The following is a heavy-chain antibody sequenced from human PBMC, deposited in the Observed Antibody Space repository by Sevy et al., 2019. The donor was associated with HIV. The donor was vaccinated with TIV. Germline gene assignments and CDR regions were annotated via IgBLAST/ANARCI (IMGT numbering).Heavy chain of an antibody. CDR1: GFTFSTYT. Sequence: GGSLRLSCAASGFTFSTYTMNWVRQAPGKGLEWVSSISSSSSYIYYADSVKGRFTISRDNAKNSLYLQMNSLRAEDTAVYYCAGGDVDTAMVTTRYYYGMDVWGQGTTVTVSS. CDR2: ISSSSSYI. J-gene: IGHJ6*02. CDR3: AGGDVDTAMVTTRYYYGMDV. V-gene: IGHV3-21*01. D-gene: IGHD5-18*01.